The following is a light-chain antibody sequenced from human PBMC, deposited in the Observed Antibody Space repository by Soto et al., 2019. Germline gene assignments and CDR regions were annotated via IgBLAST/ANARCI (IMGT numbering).Light chain of an antibody. V-gene: IGKV3-20*01. J-gene: IGKJ1*01. Sequence: ELVLTQFPATLSLSPGERATLSCRASQTFRNNYLAWYQQTPRQATRLLIYGASNRATGIPDRFSSSWSGTDFTLTISRLEPEDFAVYYCQQDGSSGTFGQGAKVDIK. CDR3: QQDGSSGT. CDR2: GAS. CDR1: QTFRNNY.